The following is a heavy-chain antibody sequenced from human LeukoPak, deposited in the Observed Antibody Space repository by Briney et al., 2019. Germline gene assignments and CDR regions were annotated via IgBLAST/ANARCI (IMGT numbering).Heavy chain of an antibody. Sequence: PGGSLRLSCAASGFTVSSNYMSWVRQAPGKGLEWVSVIYSGGSTYYADSVKGRFTISRDNSKNTLYPQMNSLRAEDTAVYYCARDYRRTFDYWGQGTLVTVSS. CDR1: GFTVSSNY. D-gene: IGHD3-16*02. J-gene: IGHJ4*02. V-gene: IGHV3-53*01. CDR3: ARDYRRTFDY. CDR2: IYSGGST.